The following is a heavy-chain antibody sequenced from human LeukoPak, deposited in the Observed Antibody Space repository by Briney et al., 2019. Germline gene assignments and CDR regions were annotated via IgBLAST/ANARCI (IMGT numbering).Heavy chain of an antibody. Sequence: GGSLRLSCAASGFTFATYAMSGGRQAPGKGLEWVGGISISSVDSYYADSVKGRFSISRDDSKNTLYLQMNRLRDEDTAIYYCAKDRELLFAHCWFDLWGQGTLVTVSS. CDR3: AKDRELLFAHCWFDL. J-gene: IGHJ5*02. D-gene: IGHD3-10*01. V-gene: IGHV3-23*01. CDR2: ISISSVDS. CDR1: GFTFATYA.